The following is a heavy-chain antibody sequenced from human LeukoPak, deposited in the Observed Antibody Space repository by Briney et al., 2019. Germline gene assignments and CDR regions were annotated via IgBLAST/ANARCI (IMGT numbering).Heavy chain of an antibody. V-gene: IGHV3-23*01. J-gene: IGHJ1*01. CDR3: ARAPSEIGGYYPEYFRH. D-gene: IGHD3-22*01. CDR2: INGNGDKT. CDR1: GFTFSSYT. Sequence: GGSLRLSCVGSGFTFSSYTMRWVRQAPGKGLDWVSTINGNGDKTYYADSVKGRFTISRDNAKNTLSLQMNSLRAEDTGVYYCARAPSEIGGYYPEYFRHWGQGTLVTVSS.